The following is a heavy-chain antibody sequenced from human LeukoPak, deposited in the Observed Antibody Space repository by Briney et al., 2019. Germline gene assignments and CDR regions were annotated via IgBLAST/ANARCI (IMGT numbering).Heavy chain of an antibody. D-gene: IGHD3-22*01. Sequence: ASVKVSCKASGYTFTGYYMHWVRQAPGQGLEWMGWIKPNSGGTNYAQKFQGRVTMTRDTSISTAYMELSRLRSDDTAVYYCARAYYYDSSGYFDYWGQGTLVTVSS. CDR3: ARAYYYDSSGYFDY. J-gene: IGHJ4*02. V-gene: IGHV1-2*02. CDR1: GYTFTGYY. CDR2: IKPNSGGT.